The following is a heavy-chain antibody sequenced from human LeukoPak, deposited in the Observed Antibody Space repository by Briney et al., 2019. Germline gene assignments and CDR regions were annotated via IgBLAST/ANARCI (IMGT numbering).Heavy chain of an antibody. D-gene: IGHD2-21*02. V-gene: IGHV3-33*01. CDR3: ARWGDGKRVDY. CDR2: IWYDGSNK. J-gene: IGHJ4*02. CDR1: GFTFSSHG. Sequence: PGGSLRLSCAASGFTFSSHGMNWVRQAPGKGLEWVAVIWYDGSNKYYADSVKGRFTISRDNSKNTLYLQMNSLRDEDTAMYYCARWGDGKRVDYGGQGTLVTVS.